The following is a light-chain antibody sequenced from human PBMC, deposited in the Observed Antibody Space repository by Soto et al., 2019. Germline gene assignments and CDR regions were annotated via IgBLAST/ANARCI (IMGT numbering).Light chain of an antibody. J-gene: IGKJ1*01. CDR3: QQYSKWPPLT. V-gene: IGKV3-15*01. CDR2: RAS. CDR1: QSLSGN. Sequence: EIVMTQSPATLAGSPGETVTLSCRASQSLSGNLAWYQQKPGQAPRLLIFRASTRATGVPARFSGRGSGTEFTLTISGLQSEEFAVYYCQQYSKWPPLTFGPGTQVAIK.